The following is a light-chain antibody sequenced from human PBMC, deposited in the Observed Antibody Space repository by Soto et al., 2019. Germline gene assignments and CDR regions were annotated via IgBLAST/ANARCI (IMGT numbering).Light chain of an antibody. V-gene: IGKV3-20*01. J-gene: IGKJ5*01. Sequence: EIVLTQSPGTLSLSPGERATLSCRASQSVSSSYLAWYQQKPGQAPRLLIYGASSRATGIPDRFSGSGSGTEFTLTISSLQSEDFAVYYCQQYNGWPITFGQGTRLEIK. CDR3: QQYNGWPIT. CDR1: QSVSSSY. CDR2: GAS.